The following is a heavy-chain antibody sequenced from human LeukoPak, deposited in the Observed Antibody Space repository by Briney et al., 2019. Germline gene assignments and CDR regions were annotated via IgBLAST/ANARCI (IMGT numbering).Heavy chain of an antibody. J-gene: IGHJ4*02. CDR2: MSSDGNAM. D-gene: IGHD3-22*01. Sequence: PGRSLRLSCAASGFTFTAYLIHSVRQAPGKGLEWVAVMSSDGNAMFYADSVKGRFTISRDNSKNTLYLQMNSLRAEDTAVYYCVRESEYYFDHSASFDYWGQGTLVTVSS. V-gene: IGHV3-30-3*01. CDR1: GFTFTAYL. CDR3: VRESEYYFDHSASFDY.